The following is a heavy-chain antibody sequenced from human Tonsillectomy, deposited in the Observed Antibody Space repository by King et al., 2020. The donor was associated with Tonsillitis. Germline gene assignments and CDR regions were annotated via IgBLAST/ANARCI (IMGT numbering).Heavy chain of an antibody. Sequence: VQLVESGGGLVQPGGSLRLSCAASGFTFSSYEMNWVRQAPGKGLEWVSYISSSGSTIYYADSVKGRFTISRDNAKNSLYLQMNSLRAEDTAVYYCARPCSGGSCGTEDVWGKGTTVTVSS. CDR3: ARPCSGGSCGTEDV. CDR2: ISSSGSTI. V-gene: IGHV3-48*03. J-gene: IGHJ6*04. CDR1: GFTFSSYE. D-gene: IGHD2-15*01.